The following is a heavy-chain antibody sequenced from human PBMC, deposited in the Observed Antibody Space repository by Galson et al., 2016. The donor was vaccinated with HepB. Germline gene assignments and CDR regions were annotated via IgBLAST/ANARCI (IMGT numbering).Heavy chain of an antibody. CDR1: GFTFNDYD. CDR3: ASGPHWNHAY. Sequence: SLRLSCAISGFTFNDYDMHWVRQGTGESLEWVANMRPAGDKYYPDSVKGRFTVSRESAKNSFYLQMDSLRAGDSGVYYCASGPHWNHAYWGQGTLVTVSS. V-gene: IGHV3-13*01. D-gene: IGHD1-1*01. CDR2: MRPAGDK. J-gene: IGHJ4*02.